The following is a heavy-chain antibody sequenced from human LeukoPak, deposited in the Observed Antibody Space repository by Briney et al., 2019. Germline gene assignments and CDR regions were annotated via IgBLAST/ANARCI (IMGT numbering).Heavy chain of an antibody. J-gene: IGHJ4*02. V-gene: IGHV4-59*01. CDR1: GGSISSYY. Sequence: SETLSLTCTVSGGSISSYYWSWIRQPPGKGLEWIGYIYYSGSTNYNPSLKSRVTISVDTSKNKFSLKLSSVTAADTAVYYCARDLYGSGSYLGYWGQGTLVTVSS. CDR2: IYYSGST. D-gene: IGHD3-10*01. CDR3: ARDLYGSGSYLGY.